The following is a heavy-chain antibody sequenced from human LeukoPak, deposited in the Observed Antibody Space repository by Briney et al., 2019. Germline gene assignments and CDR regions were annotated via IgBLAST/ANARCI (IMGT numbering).Heavy chain of an antibody. D-gene: IGHD3-22*01. J-gene: IGHJ3*02. V-gene: IGHV4-59*12. CDR3: ARDEVIVVVSGGDAFDI. CDR2: IYYSGST. CDR1: GGSISSYY. Sequence: PSETLSLTCTVSGGSISSYYWSWIRQPPGKGLEWVGYIYYSGSTNYNPSLKSRVTISVDTSKNQFSLKLSSVTAADTAVYYCARDEVIVVVSGGDAFDIWGQGTMVTVSS.